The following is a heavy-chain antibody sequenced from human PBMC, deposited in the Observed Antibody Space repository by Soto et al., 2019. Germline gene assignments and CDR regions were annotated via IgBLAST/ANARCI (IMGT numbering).Heavy chain of an antibody. J-gene: IGHJ6*02. V-gene: IGHV4-4*02. D-gene: IGHD6-19*01. CDR1: GGSISSSNW. CDR3: ASRPESSAWSYYYYVMDV. Sequence: SLTCAVSGGSISSSNWWSWVRQPPGKGLEWIGEIYHSGSTNYNPSLKSRVTISVDKSKNQFSLKLSSVTAADTAVYYCASRPESSAWSYYYYVMDVWGQGTTVTVFS. CDR2: IYHSGST.